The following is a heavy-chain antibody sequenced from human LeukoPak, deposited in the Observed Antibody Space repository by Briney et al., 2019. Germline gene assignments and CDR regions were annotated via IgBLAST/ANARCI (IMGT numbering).Heavy chain of an antibody. V-gene: IGHV4-30-2*01. CDR2: IYHSGST. J-gene: IGHJ5*02. CDR1: GGSFSGYY. Sequence: SETLSLTCAVYGGSFSGYYWSWIRQPPGKGLEWIGYIYHSGSTYYNPSLKSRVTISVDRSKNQFSLKLSSVTAADTAVYYCARVTAYCSGGSCYSLWFDPWGQGTLVTVSS. CDR3: ARVTAYCSGGSCYSLWFDP. D-gene: IGHD2-15*01.